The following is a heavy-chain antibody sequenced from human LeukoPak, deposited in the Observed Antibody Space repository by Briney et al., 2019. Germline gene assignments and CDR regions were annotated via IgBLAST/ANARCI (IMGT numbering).Heavy chain of an antibody. Sequence: SRTLSLTCTVSGGSISSGGYYWSWIRQHPGKGLEWIGYIYYSGSTYYNPSLKSRVTISVDTSKNQFSLKLSSVTAADTAVYYCARDRYYDPGAFDIWGQGTMVTVSS. CDR2: IYYSGST. CDR1: GGSISSGGYY. J-gene: IGHJ3*02. V-gene: IGHV4-31*03. CDR3: ARDRYYDPGAFDI. D-gene: IGHD3-22*01.